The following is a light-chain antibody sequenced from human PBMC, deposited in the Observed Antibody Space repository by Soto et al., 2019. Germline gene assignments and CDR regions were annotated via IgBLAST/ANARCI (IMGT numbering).Light chain of an antibody. CDR2: ATS. CDR1: QGIRND. V-gene: IGKV1-6*02. J-gene: IGKJ1*01. Sequence: AIQMTQSPSSLSASVGDRVTITCRASQGIRNDLGWYQQKPGKAPKLLIYATSSLQSGVPPRFSGSGSGTDFTLTISSLQPEDFATYYCLQDYNYPWTFGQGTKVEIK. CDR3: LQDYNYPWT.